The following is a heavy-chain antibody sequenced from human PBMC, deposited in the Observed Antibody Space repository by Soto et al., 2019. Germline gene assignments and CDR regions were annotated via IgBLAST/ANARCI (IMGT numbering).Heavy chain of an antibody. Sequence: SEPLSLTCTVSGGSISSGGYYWSWIRQHPGKGLEWIGYIYYSGSTYYNPSLKSRVTISVDTSKNQFSLKLSSVTAADTAVYYCARANEGSGSYGWFDPWGQGTLVTVSS. CDR2: IYYSGST. CDR1: GGSISSGGYY. D-gene: IGHD3-10*01. CDR3: ARANEGSGSYGWFDP. J-gene: IGHJ5*02. V-gene: IGHV4-31*03.